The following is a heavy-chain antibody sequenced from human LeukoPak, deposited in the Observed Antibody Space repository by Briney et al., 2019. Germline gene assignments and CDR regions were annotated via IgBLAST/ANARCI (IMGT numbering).Heavy chain of an antibody. J-gene: IGHJ4*02. Sequence: GGSLRLSCAASGFTFSSYDMSWVRQAPGKGLEWVSAMSGSGGNTNYADSVKGRFTISRDNSKNTLYLQMSSLRAEDTAVYYCAKRSDSGWYFFDYWGQGTLVTVSS. CDR1: GFTFSSYD. D-gene: IGHD6-19*01. CDR2: MSGSGGNT. V-gene: IGHV3-23*01. CDR3: AKRSDSGWYFFDY.